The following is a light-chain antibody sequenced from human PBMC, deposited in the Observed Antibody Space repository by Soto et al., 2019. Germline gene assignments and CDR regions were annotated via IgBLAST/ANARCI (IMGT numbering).Light chain of an antibody. J-gene: IGLJ2*01. CDR2: EVS. Sequence: QSALTQPPSASGSPGQSVTISCTGTSSDVGGYNYVSWYQQHPGKAPKLMISEVSKRPSGVPDRCSGSKSGNTASLTVSGLQAEDEADYYCSSFAGNNNVVFGGGTKLTVL. CDR3: SSFAGNNNVV. V-gene: IGLV2-8*01. CDR1: SSDVGGYNY.